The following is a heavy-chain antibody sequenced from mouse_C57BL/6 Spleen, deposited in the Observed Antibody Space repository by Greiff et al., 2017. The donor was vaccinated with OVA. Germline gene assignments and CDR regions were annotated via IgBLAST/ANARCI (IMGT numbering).Heavy chain of an antibody. CDR2: ISSGSSTI. V-gene: IGHV5-17*01. J-gene: IGHJ3*01. Sequence: EVKLMESGGGLVKPGGSLKLSCAASGFTFSDYGMHWVRQAPEKGLEWVAYISSGSSTIYYADTVKGRFTISRDNAKNTLFLQMTSLRSEDTAMYYCARGDSNYLLDAAWCAYWGQGTLVTVSA. D-gene: IGHD2-5*01. CDR1: GFTFSDYG. CDR3: ARGDSNYLLDAAWCAY.